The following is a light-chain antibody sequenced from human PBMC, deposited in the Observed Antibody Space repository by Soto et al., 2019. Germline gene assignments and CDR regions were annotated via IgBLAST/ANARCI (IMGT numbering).Light chain of an antibody. V-gene: IGLV2-23*01. Sequence: QSVLTQPASVSGSPGQSITISCTGTSSDVGSYNLVSWYQQHPGKAPKVIIYEGIKRPSGVSNRFSGSNSGSTASLTISGLQAEDEADYYCCSYVGATTYVFGTGTKVTVL. CDR3: CSYVGATTYV. CDR2: EGI. J-gene: IGLJ1*01. CDR1: SSDVGSYNL.